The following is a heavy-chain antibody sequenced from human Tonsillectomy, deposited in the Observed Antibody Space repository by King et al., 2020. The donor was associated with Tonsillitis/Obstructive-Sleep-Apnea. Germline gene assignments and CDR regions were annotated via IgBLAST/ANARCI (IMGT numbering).Heavy chain of an antibody. CDR3: ASSQVGARDY. V-gene: IGHV5-10-1*01. Sequence: EVQLVQSGAEVKKPGASLRISCKGSGYMFTSYWISWVRQMPGKGLEWMGRIDPSDSYTNYSPSFQGHVTISADKSISTAYLQWSSLKASDTAIYYCASSQVGARDYWGQGTLVTVSS. CDR1: GYMFTSYW. J-gene: IGHJ4*02. D-gene: IGHD1-26*01. CDR2: IDPSDSYT.